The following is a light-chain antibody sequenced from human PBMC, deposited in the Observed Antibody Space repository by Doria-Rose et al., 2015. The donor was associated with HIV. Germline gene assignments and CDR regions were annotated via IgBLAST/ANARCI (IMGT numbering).Light chain of an antibody. CDR2: GAS. CDR1: QSVSATY. CDR3: HQYASSRT. V-gene: IGKV3-20*01. J-gene: IGKJ1*01. Sequence: TQSPGTLSLSPGERATLSCKASQSVSATYLAWYQQRPGQSPRLLIYGASSRATDITDRFSGSGSGTDFTLTISRLEPEDFAVYYCHQYASSRTFGQGTKVEIK.